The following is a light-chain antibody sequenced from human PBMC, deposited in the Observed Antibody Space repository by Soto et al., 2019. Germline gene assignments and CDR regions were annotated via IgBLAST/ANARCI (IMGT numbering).Light chain of an antibody. V-gene: IGLV2-8*01. J-gene: IGLJ1*01. CDR1: SSDVGVYNY. CDR3: SSDAGNNNYV. CDR2: EVN. Sequence: QSALTQPPSASGSPGQSVTISCTGTSSDVGVYNYVSWYQQHPGKAPKLMIYEVNKRPSGVPDRFSGSKSGNTASLTVSGLQAEDEADYYCSSSDAGNNNYVFGTGTKVTVL.